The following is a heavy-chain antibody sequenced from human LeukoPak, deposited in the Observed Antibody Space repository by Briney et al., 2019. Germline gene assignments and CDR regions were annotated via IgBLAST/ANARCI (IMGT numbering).Heavy chain of an antibody. Sequence: SETLSLTCTVSGGSISSGSYYWSWIRQPAGKGLEWIGRTYTSGSTNYNPSLKSRVTISVDTSKNQFSLKLSSVTAADTAVYYCARSIVGATTEFDYWGQGTLVTVSS. CDR2: TYTSGST. J-gene: IGHJ4*02. V-gene: IGHV4-61*02. CDR1: GGSISSGSYY. CDR3: ARSIVGATTEFDY. D-gene: IGHD1-26*01.